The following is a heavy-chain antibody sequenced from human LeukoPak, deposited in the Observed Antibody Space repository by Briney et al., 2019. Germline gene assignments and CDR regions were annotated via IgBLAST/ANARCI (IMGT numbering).Heavy chain of an antibody. J-gene: IGHJ5*02. Sequence: GASVKVSCKASGYTFTSYYMYWVRQAPGQGLEWMGIINPSGGSTSYAQKFQGRVTMTRDTSTSTVYMELSSLRSEDTAVYYCARVLPPGIAAAGINWFDPWGQGTLVTVSS. V-gene: IGHV1-46*01. CDR2: INPSGGST. D-gene: IGHD6-13*01. CDR1: GYTFTSYY. CDR3: ARVLPPGIAAAGINWFDP.